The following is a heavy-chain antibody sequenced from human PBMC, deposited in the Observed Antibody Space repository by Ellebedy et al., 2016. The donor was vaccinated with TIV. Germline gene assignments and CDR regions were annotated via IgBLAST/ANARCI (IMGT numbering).Heavy chain of an antibody. CDR2: IVGSGS. D-gene: IGHD5-18*01. CDR1: GFTFSPYA. CDR3: AKDRTSGDGYWVFDN. V-gene: IGHV3-23*01. J-gene: IGHJ4*02. Sequence: GESLKISCAASGFTFSPYAMSWVRQAPGKGLEWVSGIVGSGSQKYADSVKGRFTISRDNSKRTVDLQMNSLRAEDMAVYFCAKDRTSGDGYWVFDNWGQGTLVSVSS.